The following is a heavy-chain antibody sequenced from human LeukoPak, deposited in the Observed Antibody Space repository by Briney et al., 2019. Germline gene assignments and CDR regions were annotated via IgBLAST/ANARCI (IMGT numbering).Heavy chain of an antibody. CDR1: GFTFSSYG. CDR2: IWYDGGNK. V-gene: IGHV3-33*01. CDR3: VRDYSGYDRFDS. Sequence: GRSLRLSCAVSGFTFSSYGMHWVRQAPGKGLEWVAVIWYDGGNKYYADSVKGRFTVSRDNSMNTLYLQINSLRIDDTAVYYCVRDYSGYDRFDSWGQGTLVTVSS. D-gene: IGHD5-12*01. J-gene: IGHJ4*02.